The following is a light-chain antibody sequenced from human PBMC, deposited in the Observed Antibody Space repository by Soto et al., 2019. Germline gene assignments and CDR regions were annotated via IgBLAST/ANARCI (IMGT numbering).Light chain of an antibody. Sequence: EIVMTQSPATLSVSPGERATLSCRASQSVSSNLAWYQQKPGQAPSLLIYGASTRATGIPARFSGSGPGTEFTLTISSLQSEDFAVYYCQQYNNWPRTFGQGTKV. V-gene: IGKV3-15*01. CDR3: QQYNNWPRT. CDR1: QSVSSN. CDR2: GAS. J-gene: IGKJ1*01.